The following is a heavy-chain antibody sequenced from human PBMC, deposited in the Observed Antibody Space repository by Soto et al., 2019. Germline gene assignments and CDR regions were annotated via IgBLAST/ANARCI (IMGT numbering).Heavy chain of an antibody. J-gene: IGHJ4*02. V-gene: IGHV3-23*01. CDR1: GFTLRSYT. D-gene: IGHD6-13*01. Sequence: GGSLRLSCAASGFTLRSYTMTWVRQAPGKELEWDSAISGNGGSTYYEDYEKGRFTISRDNSKNTLYLQMNSLSAEDTAVYYCAKSAAGHSNWGQGTLVTVSS. CDR3: AKSAAGHSN. CDR2: ISGNGGST.